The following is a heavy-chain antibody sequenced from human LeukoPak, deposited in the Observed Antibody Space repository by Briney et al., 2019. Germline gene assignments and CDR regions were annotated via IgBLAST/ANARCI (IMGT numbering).Heavy chain of an antibody. CDR3: ARDRQWLVPVTDYYYYYMDV. D-gene: IGHD6-19*01. J-gene: IGHJ6*03. CDR1: GGSISSGSYY. Sequence: PSETLSLTCTVSGGSISSGSYYWSWIRQPAGKGLEWIGRIYTIGSTNYNPSLKSRVTISVDTSKNQFSLKLSSVTAADTAVYYCARDRQWLVPVTDYYYYYMDVWGKGTTVTISS. V-gene: IGHV4-61*02. CDR2: IYTIGST.